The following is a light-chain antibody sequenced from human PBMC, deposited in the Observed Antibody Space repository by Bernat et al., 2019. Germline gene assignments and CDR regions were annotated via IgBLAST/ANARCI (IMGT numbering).Light chain of an antibody. Sequence: QSALTQPRSVSGSPGQSVTISCTGTSSDVGGYNYVSWYQHHPGKAPRLMISGVSTRPSGVPDRFSGSKSGNTASLTISGLQAEDEADYYCCSYAGSYTYVFGPGTKVTVL. V-gene: IGLV2-11*01. J-gene: IGLJ1*01. CDR2: GVS. CDR3: CSYAGSYTYV. CDR1: SSDVGGYNY.